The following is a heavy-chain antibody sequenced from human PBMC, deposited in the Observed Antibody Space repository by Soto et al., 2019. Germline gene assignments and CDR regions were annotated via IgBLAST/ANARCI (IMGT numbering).Heavy chain of an antibody. CDR2: ISGRGDST. D-gene: IGHD5-12*01. V-gene: IGHV3-23*01. Sequence: EVQLLESGGGLVQPGGSLRLSCAASRLTFSRYAMSWVRQAPGKGLEWVSGISGRGDSTHYADSVKGRFTISRDNSNNTLFLQMNNLRAEDTAVYYCAKAFYREEDGYNSFDYWGQGTLVTVSS. J-gene: IGHJ4*02. CDR1: RLTFSRYA. CDR3: AKAFYREEDGYNSFDY.